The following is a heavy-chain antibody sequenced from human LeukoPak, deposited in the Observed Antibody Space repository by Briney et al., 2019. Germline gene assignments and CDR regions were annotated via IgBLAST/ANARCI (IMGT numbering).Heavy chain of an antibody. V-gene: IGHV3-53*01. CDR2: IYSDNT. Sequence: GGSLRLSCTVFGFTVSSNSLSWVRQAPGKGLEWVSFIYSDNTHYSDSVKGRFTISRDNSKNTLYLQMNSLRAEDTAVYYCARRAGAYSHPYDYWGQGTLVTVSS. J-gene: IGHJ4*02. CDR3: ARRAGAYSHPYDY. CDR1: GFTVSSNS. D-gene: IGHD4/OR15-4a*01.